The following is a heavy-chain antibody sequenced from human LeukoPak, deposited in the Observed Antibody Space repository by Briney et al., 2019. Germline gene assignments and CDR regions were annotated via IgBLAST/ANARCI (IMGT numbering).Heavy chain of an antibody. Sequence: PGGSLRLSCAASGFTFSSYEMNWVRQAPGKGLEWVSSISSSSSYIYYADSVKGRFTISRDNAKNSLFLQMNSLRVEDTALYYCARDRGYSYGTGYDYWGQGTLVTVSS. CDR2: ISSSSSYI. CDR3: ARDRGYSYGTGYDY. D-gene: IGHD5-18*01. J-gene: IGHJ4*02. CDR1: GFTFSSYE. V-gene: IGHV3-21*04.